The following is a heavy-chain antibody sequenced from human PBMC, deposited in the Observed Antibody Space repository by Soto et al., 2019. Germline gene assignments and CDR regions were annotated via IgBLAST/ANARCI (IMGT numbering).Heavy chain of an antibody. D-gene: IGHD3-22*01. CDR2: ISRGGDNT. J-gene: IGHJ4*02. Sequence: ESVGGLVQPWGSLRLSCAASGFTFNNYAMTWVRQAPGTGLEGVSAISRGGDNTYYADSVKGRFTISRDNSKNTLYLQMNSLRAEDTVIYYCAKDKFVESDSRGYLFDYCGQGTLVTVFS. V-gene: IGHV3-23*01. CDR3: AKDKFVESDSRGYLFDY. CDR1: GFTFNNYA.